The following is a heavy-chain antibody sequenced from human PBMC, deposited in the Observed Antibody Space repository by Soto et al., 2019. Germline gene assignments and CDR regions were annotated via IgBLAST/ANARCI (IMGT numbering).Heavy chain of an antibody. V-gene: IGHV3-11*01. J-gene: IGHJ4*02. CDR2: ISSSGSTI. Sequence: QVQLVESGGGLVKPGGSLRLSCAASGFTFSDYYMGWIRQAPGKGLEWVSYISSSGSTIYYADSVKGRFTISRDNAKNSLYLQMNSLRAEDTAVYYCASDTYYYDTSGFYDRAYFDYWGQGTLVTVSS. CDR1: GFTFSDYY. D-gene: IGHD3-22*01. CDR3: ASDTYYYDTSGFYDRAYFDY.